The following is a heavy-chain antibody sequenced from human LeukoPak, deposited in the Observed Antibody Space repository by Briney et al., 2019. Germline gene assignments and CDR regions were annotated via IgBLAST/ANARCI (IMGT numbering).Heavy chain of an antibody. CDR3: AKDPADQHCSSTSCYLGGWLRGSSWFDP. CDR2: ISGSGGST. Sequence: GASLRLSCAASGFTFSSYAMSWVRQAPGKGLEWVSAISGSGGSTYYADSVKGRFTISRDNSKNTLYLQMNSLRAEDTAVYYCAKDPADQHCSSTSCYLGGWLRGSSWFDPWGQGTLVTVSS. CDR1: GFTFSSYA. D-gene: IGHD2-2*01. V-gene: IGHV3-23*01. J-gene: IGHJ5*02.